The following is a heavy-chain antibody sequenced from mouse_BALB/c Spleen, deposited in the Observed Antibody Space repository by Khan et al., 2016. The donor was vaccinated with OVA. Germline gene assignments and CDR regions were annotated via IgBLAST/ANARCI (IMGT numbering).Heavy chain of an antibody. Sequence: EVKLVESGGGLVKPGGSLKLSCAASGFTFSTFAMSWVRQTPEKRLEWVASINSVGDYTYYPDNVTGRFTISRDNTKTTLYLQMNSLGSDDTAMYYCARSPYGNFAYWGQGTLVTVSA. CDR1: GFTFSTFA. D-gene: IGHD2-1*01. CDR2: INSVGDYT. V-gene: IGHV5-9-3*01. CDR3: ARSPYGNFAY. J-gene: IGHJ3*01.